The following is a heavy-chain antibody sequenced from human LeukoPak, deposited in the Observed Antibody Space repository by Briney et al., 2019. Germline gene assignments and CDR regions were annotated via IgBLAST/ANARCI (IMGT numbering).Heavy chain of an antibody. Sequence: GASVKVSWKASGGTFSSYAISWVRQAPGQGLEWMGGIIPIFGTANYAQKFQGRVTITADESTSTAYMELSSLRSEDTAVYYCARDTANTAMVNYYYYGMDVWGQGTTVTVSS. CDR2: IIPIFGTA. D-gene: IGHD5-18*01. CDR3: ARDTANTAMVNYYYYGMDV. V-gene: IGHV1-69*13. J-gene: IGHJ6*02. CDR1: GGTFSSYA.